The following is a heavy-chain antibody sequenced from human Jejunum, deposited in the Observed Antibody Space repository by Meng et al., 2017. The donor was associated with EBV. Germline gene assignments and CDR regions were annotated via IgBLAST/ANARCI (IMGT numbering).Heavy chain of an antibody. D-gene: IGHD1-1*01. J-gene: IGHJ4*02. CDR3: ARNWNF. V-gene: IGHV4-61*01. CDR2: IYNSGST. CDR1: GGSVSSGTYY. Sequence: QVQLRGSGPGLGKPSETLSLTCTVSGGSVSSGTYYWTWIRQPPGKGLEWIGYIYNSGSTNYNPSLKSRVTISLDTSKNQFSLKLSSVTAADTAMYYCARNWNFWGQGTLVTVSS.